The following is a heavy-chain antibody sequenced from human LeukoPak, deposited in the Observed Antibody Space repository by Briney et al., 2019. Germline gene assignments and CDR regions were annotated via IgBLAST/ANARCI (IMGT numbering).Heavy chain of an antibody. Sequence: KPSETLSLTCTVSGGSISSYYWDWIRQPAGKVMEWIGPIYSSGSTNFNPCLKSGVTISVKPPTNQFSLNLSRLNRTAPAGFYVPRDGVGYGVNLDYWGQGSLVTVSS. CDR1: GGSISSYY. V-gene: IGHV4-4*07. D-gene: IGHD4-23*01. J-gene: IGHJ4*02. CDR3: PRDGVGYGVNLDY. CDR2: IYSSGST.